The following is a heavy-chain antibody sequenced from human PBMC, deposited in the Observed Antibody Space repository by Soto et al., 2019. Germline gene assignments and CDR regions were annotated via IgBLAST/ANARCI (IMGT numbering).Heavy chain of an antibody. Sequence: ASVKVSCKASGYTFTSYDINWVRQATGQGLEWMGWMNPNSGNTGYAQKFQGRVTMTRNTSISTAYMELSSLRSEDTAVYYCAIGQINYDFWSGYYSNYYYGMDLWGQGTTVTVSS. D-gene: IGHD3-3*01. CDR1: GYTFTSYD. CDR3: AIGQINYDFWSGYYSNYYYGMDL. V-gene: IGHV1-8*01. CDR2: MNPNSGNT. J-gene: IGHJ6*02.